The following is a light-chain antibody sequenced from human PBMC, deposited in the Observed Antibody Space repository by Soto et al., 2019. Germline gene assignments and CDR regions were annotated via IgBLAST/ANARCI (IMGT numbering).Light chain of an antibody. V-gene: IGKV3-20*01. CDR3: QQYMSSVT. CDR1: QSVDSTF. J-gene: IGKJ1*01. CDR2: GAS. Sequence: EIVLTQSPGSLSLSPGERATLSCRASQSVDSTFFAWYQKKPGQAPRLLIYGASKRATGVPDRFSGSGSGTDFTITSSRLEPEDFAVYYCQQYMSSVTFGQGTKVEI.